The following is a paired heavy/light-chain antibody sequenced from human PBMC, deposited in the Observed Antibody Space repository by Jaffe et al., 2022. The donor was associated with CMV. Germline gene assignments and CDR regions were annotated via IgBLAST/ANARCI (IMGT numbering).Light chain of an antibody. J-gene: IGLJ2*01. CDR1: SSDVGGYNY. Sequence: QSALTQPASVSGSPGQSITISCTGTSSDVGGYNYVSWYQQHPGKAPKLMIYDVSNRPSGVSNRFSGSKSGNTASLTISGLQAEDEADYYCNSYTSSSTVVFGGGTKLTVL. CDR2: DVS. V-gene: IGLV2-14*03. CDR3: NSYTSSSTVV.
Heavy chain of an antibody. Sequence: EVQLVESGGGLVKPGGSLRLSCAASGFTFGTYTMNWVRQAPGKGLEWVSSISSSSTYIYYADSLRGRFTISRDNAKNSLYLQMNSLRAEDTAVYYCARATGLAWFDPWGQGTLVTVSS. CDR2: ISSSSTYI. CDR3: ARATGLAWFDP. J-gene: IGHJ5*02. V-gene: IGHV3-21*01. CDR1: GFTFGTYT. D-gene: IGHD3-9*01.